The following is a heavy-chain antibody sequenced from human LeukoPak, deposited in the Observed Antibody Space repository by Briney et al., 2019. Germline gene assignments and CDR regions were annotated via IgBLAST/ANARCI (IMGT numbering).Heavy chain of an antibody. CDR2: INHGGST. V-gene: IGHV4-34*01. D-gene: IGHD3-3*01. CDR3: ARGSVTALRFLEWLLFDY. J-gene: IGHJ4*02. Sequence: SETLSLTCAVYGGSFSGYYWSWIRQPPGKGLEWIGEINHGGSTNYNPSLKSRVTISVDTSKNQFSLKLSSVTAADTAVYYCARGSVTALRFLEWLLFDYWGQGTLVTVSS. CDR1: GGSFSGYY.